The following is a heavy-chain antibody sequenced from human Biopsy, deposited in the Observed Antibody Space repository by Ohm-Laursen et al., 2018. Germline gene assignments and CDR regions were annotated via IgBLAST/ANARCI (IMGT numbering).Heavy chain of an antibody. D-gene: IGHD6-6*01. CDR3: ARGEYSSSIFDH. Sequence: GTLSLTCTVSGGSISNNNYYWGWIRQPPGKGLEWIGSIFYRGSTHYKPSLKSRVNISVDTSKNRFSLKLNSVTAADTAVYYCARGEYSSSIFDHWGQGTLVTVSS. J-gene: IGHJ4*02. CDR1: GGSISNNNYY. CDR2: IFYRGST. V-gene: IGHV4-39*01.